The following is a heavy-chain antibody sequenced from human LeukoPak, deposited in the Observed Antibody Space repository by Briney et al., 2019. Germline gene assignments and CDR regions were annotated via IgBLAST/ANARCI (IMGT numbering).Heavy chain of an antibody. CDR1: GFTFSSYG. J-gene: IGHJ4*02. V-gene: IGHV3-30*02. D-gene: IGHD2-15*01. CDR2: IRYDGSNK. CDR3: AKVGGLVAARGDY. Sequence: GGSLRLSCAASGFTFSSYGMHWVRQAPGKGLEWVAFIRYDGSNKYYADSVKGRFTISRDNSKNSLYLQMNSLSAADTAVCYCAKVGGLVAARGDYWGQGTLVTVSS.